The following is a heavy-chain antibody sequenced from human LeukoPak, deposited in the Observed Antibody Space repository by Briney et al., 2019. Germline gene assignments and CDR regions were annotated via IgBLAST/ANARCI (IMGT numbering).Heavy chain of an antibody. V-gene: IGHV3-74*01. CDR3: ARQKKGFDY. Sequence: GGSLRLSCAASGFTFSNYWMHWVRQAPGKGLMWVSRINSDGSSTNYADSVKGRFTISRDNAKNTLYLQMNGLRAEDTALYYCARQKKGFDYWGQGTLVTVSS. CDR1: GFTFSNYW. CDR2: INSDGSST. J-gene: IGHJ4*02.